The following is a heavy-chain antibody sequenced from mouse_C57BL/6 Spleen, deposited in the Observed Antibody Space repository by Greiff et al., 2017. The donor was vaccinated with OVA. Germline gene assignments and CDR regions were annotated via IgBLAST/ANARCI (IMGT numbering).Heavy chain of an antibody. Sequence: EVQLQQSGPELVKPGASVKMSCKASGYTFTDYNMHWVKQSHGKSLEWIGYINPNNGGTSYNQKFKGKATLTVNKSSSTAYMEVRSLTSEDSAVYYCARSATTVSRGFDYWGQGTTLTVSS. V-gene: IGHV1-22*01. CDR2: INPNNGGT. CDR1: GYTFTDYN. J-gene: IGHJ2*01. CDR3: ARSATTVSRGFDY. D-gene: IGHD2-2*01.